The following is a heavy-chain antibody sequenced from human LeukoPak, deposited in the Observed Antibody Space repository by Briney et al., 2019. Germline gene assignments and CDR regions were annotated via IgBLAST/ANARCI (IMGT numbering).Heavy chain of an antibody. D-gene: IGHD3-9*01. Sequence: SETLSLTCAVYGGSFSGYYWSWIRQPPGKGLEWVGEINHSGSTNYNPSLKSRVTISVDTSKNQFSLKLSSVTAADTAVYYCARETRYFDWLAILDYWGQGTLVTVSS. CDR3: ARETRYFDWLAILDY. V-gene: IGHV4-34*01. CDR1: GGSFSGYY. CDR2: INHSGST. J-gene: IGHJ4*02.